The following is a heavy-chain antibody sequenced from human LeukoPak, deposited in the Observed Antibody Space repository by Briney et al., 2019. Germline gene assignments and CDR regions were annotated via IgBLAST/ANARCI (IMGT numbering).Heavy chain of an antibody. J-gene: IGHJ5*02. CDR3: ARESGSMRWFDP. D-gene: IGHD6-25*01. Sequence: SETLPLTCTVSGGSISGYYWSWIRQPAGKGLEWIGRMSTSGNSNYIPSLVSRVTMSVDTSKNQFSLNRSSVTAADTAVYYCARESGSMRWFDPWGQGTLVTVSS. CDR1: GGSISGYY. CDR2: MSTSGNS. V-gene: IGHV4-4*07.